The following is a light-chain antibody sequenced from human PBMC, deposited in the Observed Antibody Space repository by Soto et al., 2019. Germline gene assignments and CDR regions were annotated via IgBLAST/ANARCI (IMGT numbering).Light chain of an antibody. CDR2: GAS. CDR3: HQYYSWT. J-gene: IGKJ1*01. CDR1: QSFHSIY. Sequence: ESVLTQSPSTLSLSPRERSTLXXRASQSFHSIYLAWYQQKPGQASXLLIYGASSSATGIPDRFSGSGSGTDFTRTISRLEPEDFAVYYCHQYYSWTFGQGTKVEI. V-gene: IGKV3-20*01.